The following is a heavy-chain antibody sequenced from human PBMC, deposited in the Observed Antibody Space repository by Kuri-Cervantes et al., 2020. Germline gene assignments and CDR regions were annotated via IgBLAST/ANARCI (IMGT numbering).Heavy chain of an antibody. V-gene: IGHV5-51*01. Sequence: GVSLKISCKGSGYSFTSYWIGWVRQMPGKGLEWMGIIYPGDSDTRYNPSFQGQVTISADKSISTAYLQWSSLKASDTAMYYCARGNMVVVVTTTYDAFDIWGPGTMVTVSS. CDR2: IYPGDSDT. D-gene: IGHD2-15*01. J-gene: IGHJ3*02. CDR1: GYSFTSYW. CDR3: ARGNMVVVVTTTYDAFDI.